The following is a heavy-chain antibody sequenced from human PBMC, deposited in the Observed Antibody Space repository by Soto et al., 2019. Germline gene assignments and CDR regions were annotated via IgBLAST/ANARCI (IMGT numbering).Heavy chain of an antibody. CDR1: GGSISSSSYY. CDR2: IYYSGST. CDR3: ARPLKGSSSGAFDAFDI. Sequence: NPSGTLSLTCTVSGGSISSSSYYWGWIRQPPGKGLEWIGSIYYSGSTYYNPSLKSRVTISVDTSKNQFSLKLSSVTAADTAVYYCARPLKGSSSGAFDAFDIWGQGTMVT. J-gene: IGHJ3*02. D-gene: IGHD6-6*01. V-gene: IGHV4-39*01.